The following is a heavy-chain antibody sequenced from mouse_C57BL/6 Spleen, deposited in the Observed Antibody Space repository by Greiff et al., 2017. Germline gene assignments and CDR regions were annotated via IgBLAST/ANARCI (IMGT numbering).Heavy chain of an antibody. CDR3: ARGDGSSYFDY. CDR2: ISSGGSYT. V-gene: IGHV5-6*01. Sequence: DVQLVESGGDLVKPGGSLKLSCAASGFTFSSYGMSWVRQTPDKRLEWVATISSGGSYTYYPDSVKGRFTISRDNAKNTLYLQMSSLKSEDTAMYYCARGDGSSYFDYWGQGTTLTVSS. CDR1: GFTFSSYG. J-gene: IGHJ2*01. D-gene: IGHD1-1*01.